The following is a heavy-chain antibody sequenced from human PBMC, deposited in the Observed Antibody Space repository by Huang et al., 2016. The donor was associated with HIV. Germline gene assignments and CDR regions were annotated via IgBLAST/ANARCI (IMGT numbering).Heavy chain of an antibody. Sequence: QVQLVESGGGVVQPGRSLRLSCASSGFTFRQYAMHWVRRAAGKGLGWVALISYEGSEKYFGDSVKGRFTISRDNSKNMLYLQMNSLRPDDSAMYYCVKDSPGVITIFGGDVWGQGTTVTVSS. CDR3: VKDSPGVITIFGGDV. J-gene: IGHJ6*02. V-gene: IGHV3-30*18. CDR1: GFTFRQYA. CDR2: ISYEGSEK. D-gene: IGHD3-3*01.